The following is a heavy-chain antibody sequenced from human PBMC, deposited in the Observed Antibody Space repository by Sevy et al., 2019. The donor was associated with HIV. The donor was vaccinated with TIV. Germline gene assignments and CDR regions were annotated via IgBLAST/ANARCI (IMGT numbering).Heavy chain of an antibody. CDR3: AKGGGGHYDPDEIGYYFYYYNMDV. D-gene: IGHD3-22*01. V-gene: IGHV3-23*01. CDR1: GFSFDSYG. CDR2: ISGSGTRT. J-gene: IGHJ6*03. Sequence: GGSLRLSCAVSGFSFDSYGMTWVRQAPGKGLEWVSGISGSGTRTYYADSVKGRFIISRDNSKNPLYLQMNSLRREDTAIYYCAKGGGGHYDPDEIGYYFYYYNMDVWGKGTTVTVSS.